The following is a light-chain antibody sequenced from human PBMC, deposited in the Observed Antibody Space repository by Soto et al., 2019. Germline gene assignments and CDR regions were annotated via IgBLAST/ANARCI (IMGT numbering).Light chain of an antibody. CDR3: QHYHSYPYI. CDR1: QGISSY. V-gene: IGKV1-8*01. CDR2: AAS. Sequence: AIRMTQSPSSFSASTGDRVTITCRASQGISSYLAWYQQKPGKAPKLLIYAASTLQTGVPSRFSGSGSGTDFTLTISRLQSEDFATYYCQHYHSYPYIFGPGTKLEIK. J-gene: IGKJ2*01.